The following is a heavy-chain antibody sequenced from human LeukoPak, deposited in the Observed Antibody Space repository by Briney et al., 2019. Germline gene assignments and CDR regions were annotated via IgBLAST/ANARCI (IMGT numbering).Heavy chain of an antibody. CDR3: ARDWQWAFDP. J-gene: IGHJ5*02. V-gene: IGHV3-53*01. CDR2: IYSGGST. Sequence: ETLSLTCTVSGGSISSSSYYMSWVRQAPGKGLEWVSVIYSGGSTYYADSVKGRFTISRDNSKNTLYLQMNSLRAEDTAVYYCARDWQWAFDPWGQGTLVTVSS. CDR1: GGSISSSSYY. D-gene: IGHD2-8*01.